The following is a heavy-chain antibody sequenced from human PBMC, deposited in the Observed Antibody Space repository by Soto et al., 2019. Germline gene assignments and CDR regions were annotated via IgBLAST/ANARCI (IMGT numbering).Heavy chain of an antibody. J-gene: IGHJ6*02. V-gene: IGHV1-69*13. CDR2: IIPIFGTA. CDR3: ARASTFGYDFWSAATPQGGGMDV. CDR1: GGTYSSYA. D-gene: IGHD3-3*01. Sequence: SVKVSCKASGGTYSSYAISWVRQAPGQGLEWMGGIIPIFGTANYAQKFQGRVTITADESTSTAYMELSSLRSEDTAVYYCARASTFGYDFWSAATPQGGGMDVWGQGTTVTVSS.